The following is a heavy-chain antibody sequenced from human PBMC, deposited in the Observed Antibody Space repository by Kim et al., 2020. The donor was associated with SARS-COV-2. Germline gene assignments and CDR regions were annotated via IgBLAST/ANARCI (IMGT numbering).Heavy chain of an antibody. D-gene: IGHD3-3*01. CDR2: IKQDGSEK. CDR1: GFTFSSYW. J-gene: IGHJ3*02. Sequence: GGSLRLSCAASGFTFSSYWMSWVRQAPGKGLEWVANIKQDGSEKYYVDSVKGRFTISRDNAKNSLYLQMNSLRAEDTAVYYCARFVRITIFGSYFFDIWGQGTMVTVSS. V-gene: IGHV3-7*03. CDR3: ARFVRITIFGSYFFDI.